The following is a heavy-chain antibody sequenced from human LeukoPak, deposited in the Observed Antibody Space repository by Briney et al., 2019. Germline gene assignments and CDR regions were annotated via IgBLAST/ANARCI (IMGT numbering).Heavy chain of an antibody. J-gene: IGHJ4*02. CDR3: AKGRLGTVTMALDY. Sequence: PGGSLRLSCAASGFTFSSYAMTWVRQAPGKGLEWVSTVSGSTIISAYYAVSVKGRFTISRDNSKNTLYLQMNSLRAEDTAVYYCAKGRLGTVTMALDYWGQGTLVTVSS. CDR1: GFTFSSYA. V-gene: IGHV3-23*01. CDR2: VSGSTIISA. D-gene: IGHD4-17*01.